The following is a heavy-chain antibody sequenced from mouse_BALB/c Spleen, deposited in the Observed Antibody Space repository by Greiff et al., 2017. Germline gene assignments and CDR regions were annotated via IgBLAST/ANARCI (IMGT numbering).Heavy chain of an antibody. CDR2: ISYSGST. J-gene: IGHJ2*01. V-gene: IGHV3-8*02. CDR3: ARSFYGNYLFDY. D-gene: IGHD2-10*01. CDR1: GDSITSGY. Sequence: EVMLVESGPSLVKPSQTLSLTCSVTGDSITSGYWNWIRKFPGNKLEYMGYISYSGSTYYNPSLKSRISITRDTSKNQYYLQLNSVTTEDTATYYCARSFYGNYLFDYWGQGTTLTVSS.